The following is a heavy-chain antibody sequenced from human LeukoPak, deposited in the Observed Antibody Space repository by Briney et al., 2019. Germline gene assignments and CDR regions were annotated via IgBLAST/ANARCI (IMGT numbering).Heavy chain of an antibody. D-gene: IGHD3-22*01. J-gene: IGHJ3*02. CDR1: GGSISSGSYY. CDR3: ARESETYYYDSSGYSPYAFDI. V-gene: IGHV4-61*02. CDR2: IYTSGST. Sequence: SETLSLTCTVSGGSISSGSYYWSWIRQPAGKGLEWIGRIYTSGSTNYNPSLKSRVTISVDTSKNQFSLKLSSVTAADTAVYYCARESETYYYDSSGYSPYAFDIWGQGTMVTVSS.